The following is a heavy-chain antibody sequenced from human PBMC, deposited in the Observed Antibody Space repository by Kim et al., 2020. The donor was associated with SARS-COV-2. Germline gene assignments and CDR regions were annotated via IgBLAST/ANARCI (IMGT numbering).Heavy chain of an antibody. CDR3: AKDHYYGSGSPGAFDI. CDR1: GFTFGDYA. J-gene: IGHJ3*02. Sequence: GGSLRLSCAASGFTFGDYAMHWVRQAPGKGLEWVSGISWNSGSIGYADSVKGRFTISRDNAKNSLYLQMNSLRAEDTALYYCAKDHYYGSGSPGAFDIWGQGTMVTVSS. D-gene: IGHD3-10*01. V-gene: IGHV3-9*01. CDR2: ISWNSGSI.